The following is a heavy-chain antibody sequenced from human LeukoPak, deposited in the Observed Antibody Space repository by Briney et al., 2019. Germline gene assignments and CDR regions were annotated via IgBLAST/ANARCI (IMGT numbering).Heavy chain of an antibody. D-gene: IGHD1-1*01. CDR3: AKDGTTTITFDY. CDR2: ISGSGGST. J-gene: IGHJ4*02. Sequence: PGGSLRLSCAASGFTFRSYAMSWVRQGPGKGLEWVSVISGSGGSTYYRDSVKGRLTISRDNSKNTLYLQMNSLRDEDTAVYYCAKDGTTTITFDYWGQGTLVTVSS. CDR1: GFTFRSYA. V-gene: IGHV3-23*01.